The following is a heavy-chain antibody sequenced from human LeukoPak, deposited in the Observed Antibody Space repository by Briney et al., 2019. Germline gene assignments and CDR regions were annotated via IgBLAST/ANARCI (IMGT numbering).Heavy chain of an antibody. CDR2: ISSSSSYI. Sequence: GGSLRLSCAVSGFTFSSYSMNWVRQAPGKGLEWVSSISSSSSYIYYAVSVEGRFTISRDNAKNSLYLQMNSLRAEDTAVYYCARDKAKWSGDWGQGTLVTVSS. CDR3: ARDKAKWSGD. CDR1: GFTFSSYS. V-gene: IGHV3-21*01. D-gene: IGHD2-8*01. J-gene: IGHJ4*02.